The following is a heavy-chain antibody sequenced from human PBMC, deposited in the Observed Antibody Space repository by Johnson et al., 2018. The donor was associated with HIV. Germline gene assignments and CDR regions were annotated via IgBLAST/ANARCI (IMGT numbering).Heavy chain of an antibody. J-gene: IGHJ3*02. CDR1: GFTFSSYA. V-gene: IGHV3-30-3*01. Sequence: QVQLVESGGGVVQPGRSLRLSCAASGFTFSSYAMHWVRQAPGKGLEWVAVISYDGSNKYYADSVKGRFTISRDNSKNTLYLQMNSLRPEDTAVYYCARDAAKLEEDDAFDIWGQGTMVTVSS. D-gene: IGHD1-1*01. CDR3: ARDAAKLEEDDAFDI. CDR2: ISYDGSNK.